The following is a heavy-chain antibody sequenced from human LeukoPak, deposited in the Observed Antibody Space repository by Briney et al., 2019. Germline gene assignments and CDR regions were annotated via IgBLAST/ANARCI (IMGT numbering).Heavy chain of an antibody. Sequence: SQTLSLTCTVSGGSISSGGYYWSWIRQHPGKGLEWIGYIYYSGSTYYNPSLKSRVTISVDTSKNQFSLKLSSVTAADTAVYYCADRYSSGWPPGYWGQGTLVTASS. CDR3: ADRYSSGWPPGY. CDR2: IYYSGST. V-gene: IGHV4-31*03. D-gene: IGHD6-19*01. J-gene: IGHJ4*02. CDR1: GGSISSGGYY.